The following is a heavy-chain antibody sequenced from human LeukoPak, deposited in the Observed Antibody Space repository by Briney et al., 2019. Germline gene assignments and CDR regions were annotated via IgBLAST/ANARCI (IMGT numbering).Heavy chain of an antibody. Sequence: ASVKVSCKASGYTFTSYDINWVRQATGQGLEWMGSMNPNSGNTGYAQKFQGRVTMTRNTSISTAYMELSSLRSEDTAVYYCARAISGYDFHYYYYMDVWGKGTTVTVSS. CDR1: GYTFTSYD. D-gene: IGHD5-12*01. J-gene: IGHJ6*03. V-gene: IGHV1-8*01. CDR3: ARAISGYDFHYYYYMDV. CDR2: MNPNSGNT.